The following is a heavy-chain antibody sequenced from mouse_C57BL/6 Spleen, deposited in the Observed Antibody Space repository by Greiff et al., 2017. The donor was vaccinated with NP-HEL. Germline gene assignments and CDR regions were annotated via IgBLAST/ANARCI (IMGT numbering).Heavy chain of an antibody. J-gene: IGHJ4*01. V-gene: IGHV3-6*01. CDR2: ISYDGSN. D-gene: IGHD2-2*01. Sequence: DVHLVESGPGLVKPSQSLSLTCSVTGYSITSGYYWNWIRQFPGNKLEWMGYISYDGSNNYNPSLKNRISITRDTSKNQFFLKLNSVTTEDTATYYCASERDGYDDARDYWGQGTSVTVSS. CDR1: GYSITSGYY. CDR3: ASERDGYDDARDY.